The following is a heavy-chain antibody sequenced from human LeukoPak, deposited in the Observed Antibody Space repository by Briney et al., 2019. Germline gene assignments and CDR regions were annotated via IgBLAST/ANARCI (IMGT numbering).Heavy chain of an antibody. CDR3: ACRLRLGGFDS. J-gene: IGHJ4*02. D-gene: IGHD3-10*01. V-gene: IGHV4-34*01. Sequence: SETLSLTCAVYGGSFSGYYWSWIRQPPGKGLEWIGEINHSGSTNYNPAPKSRVTISVDTTKNQFSLKLSSVTAADTAFYYCACRLRLGGFDSWGQGSRATVSS. CDR2: INHSGST. CDR1: GGSFSGYY.